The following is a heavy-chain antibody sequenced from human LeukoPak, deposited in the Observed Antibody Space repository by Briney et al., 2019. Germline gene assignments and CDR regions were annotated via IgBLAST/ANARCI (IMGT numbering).Heavy chain of an antibody. J-gene: IGHJ6*03. D-gene: IGHD6-19*01. V-gene: IGHV2-70*11. CDR2: IDWDDDK. CDR3: ARSIAVADPYYYYYYMDV. CDR1: GFSLSTSGMC. Sequence: SGPTLVNPTQTLTLTCTFSGFSLSTSGMCVSWIRQPPGKALEWLARIDWDDDKYYGTSLKTRLTISKDTSKNQVVLTMTNMDPVDTATYYCARSIAVADPYYYYYYMDVWGKGTTVTVSS.